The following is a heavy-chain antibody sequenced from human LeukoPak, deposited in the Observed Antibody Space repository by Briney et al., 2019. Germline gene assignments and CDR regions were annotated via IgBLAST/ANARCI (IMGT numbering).Heavy chain of an antibody. J-gene: IGHJ4*02. V-gene: IGHV3-43*02. CDR3: AKDFGSSWPIDY. CDR1: GFTFDDYV. Sequence: PGGSLRLSCAASGFTFDDYVMHWVRQAPGKGLEWVSLISGDGGSTYSRVSVKGRFTISRDNSKKSLYLQMNSLRIEDTAFYYCAKDFGSSWPIDYWGQGTLVTVSS. D-gene: IGHD6-13*01. CDR2: ISGDGGST.